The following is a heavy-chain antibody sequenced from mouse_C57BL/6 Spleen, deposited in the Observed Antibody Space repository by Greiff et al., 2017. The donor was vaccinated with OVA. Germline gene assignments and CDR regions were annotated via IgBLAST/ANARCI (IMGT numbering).Heavy chain of an antibody. J-gene: IGHJ2*01. V-gene: IGHV5-4*01. CDR3: ARDKGELGRGYYFDY. CDR2: LSDGGSYT. D-gene: IGHD4-1*01. Sequence: EVKLMESGGGLVKPGGSLKLSCAASGFTFSSYAMSWVRQTPEKRLAWVATLSDGGSYTSYPDNVKGRFTISRDNAKNNLYLQMSHLKSEDTAMYYCARDKGELGRGYYFDYWGQGTTLTVSS. CDR1: GFTFSSYA.